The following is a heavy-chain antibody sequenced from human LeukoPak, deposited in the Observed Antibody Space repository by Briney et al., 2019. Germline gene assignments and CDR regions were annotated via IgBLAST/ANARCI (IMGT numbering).Heavy chain of an antibody. J-gene: IGHJ5*02. V-gene: IGHV4-59*08. CDR2: IYYSGST. CDR1: GGSISSYY. Sequence: SETLSLTCTVSGGSISSYYWSWIRQPPGKGLEWIGYIYYSGSTSYNPSLKSRVTISVDTSKNQFSLMLSSVTAADTAVYYCARQGPYSSGWHWFDPWGQGTLVTVSS. CDR3: ARQGPYSSGWHWFDP. D-gene: IGHD6-19*01.